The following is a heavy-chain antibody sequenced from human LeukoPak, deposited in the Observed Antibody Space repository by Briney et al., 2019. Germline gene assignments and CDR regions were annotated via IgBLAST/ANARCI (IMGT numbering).Heavy chain of an antibody. J-gene: IGHJ5*02. V-gene: IGHV3-66*02. CDR2: IYSGDNT. CDR3: ARHDRGTSRWFDP. CDR1: GFTVSSNY. D-gene: IGHD3-10*02. Sequence: GGSLRLSCAASGFTVSSNYMSWVGRAPGKGVEGVAVIYSGDNTDYADSVKVRFTISRDNSKNTPYLHMNSLRVEDTAAYYCARHDRGTSRWFDPWGQGTLVTVSS.